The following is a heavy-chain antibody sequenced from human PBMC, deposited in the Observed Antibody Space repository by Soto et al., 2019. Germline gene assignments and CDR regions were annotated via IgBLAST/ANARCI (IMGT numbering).Heavy chain of an antibody. J-gene: IGHJ4*02. CDR3: ATLGGYTFGTADFDY. V-gene: IGHV5-51*01. D-gene: IGHD5-18*01. CDR2: IYPGNSDT. CDR1: GNSFISNW. Sequence: PGESLKISCKGSGNSFISNWIAWVRQMPGKGLEWMGIIYPGNSDTRYSPSFQGQVIISADTSISTAYLQWSSLKASDTAIYYCATLGGYTFGTADFDYWGPGTLVTVSS.